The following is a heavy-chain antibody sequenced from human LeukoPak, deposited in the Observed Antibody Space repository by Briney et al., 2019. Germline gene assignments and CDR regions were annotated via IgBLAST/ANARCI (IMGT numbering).Heavy chain of an antibody. CDR3: TKDPNGDYIGAFDP. J-gene: IGHJ5*02. Sequence: SGGSLRLSCAASGFTFSSFAMTWVRQAPGKGLEWVSSITGSHGRTYTTDSVKGRFTISRDNSQNTLYLQMNSLRAEDTAVYYRTKDPNGDYIGAFDPWGQGTLVTVSS. V-gene: IGHV3-23*01. D-gene: IGHD4-17*01. CDR1: GFTFSSFA. CDR2: ITGSHGRT.